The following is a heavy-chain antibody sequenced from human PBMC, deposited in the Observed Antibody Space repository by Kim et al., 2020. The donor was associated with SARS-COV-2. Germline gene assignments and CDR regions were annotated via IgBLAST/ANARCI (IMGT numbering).Heavy chain of an antibody. Sequence: QKLQGRVTMTTDTSTSTAYMELRSLRSDDTAVYYCARDYYDSSGTNYFDYWGQGTLVTVSS. CDR3: ARDYYDSSGTNYFDY. D-gene: IGHD3-22*01. J-gene: IGHJ4*02. V-gene: IGHV1-18*01.